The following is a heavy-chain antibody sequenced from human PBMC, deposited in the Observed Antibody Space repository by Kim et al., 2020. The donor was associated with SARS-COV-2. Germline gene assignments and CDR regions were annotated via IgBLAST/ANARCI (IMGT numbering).Heavy chain of an antibody. CDR3: ARDNGVDAFDI. V-gene: IGHV3-13*01. D-gene: IGHD2-8*01. CDR2: IGTAGDT. J-gene: IGHJ3*02. CDR1: GFTFSSYD. Sequence: GGSLRLSCAASGFTFSSYDMHWVRQATGKGLEWVSAIGTAGDTYYPGSVKGRFTISRENAKNSLYLQMNSLRAGDTAVYYCARDNGVDAFDIWGQGTMVTVSS.